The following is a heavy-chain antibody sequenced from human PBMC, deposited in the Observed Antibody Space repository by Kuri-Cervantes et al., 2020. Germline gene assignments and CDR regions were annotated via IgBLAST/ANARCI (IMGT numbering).Heavy chain of an antibody. CDR2: INSDGSRT. J-gene: IGHJ3*02. CDR1: GFTFSSYA. D-gene: IGHD2-2*01. CDR3: ARDRPVVLPAASDAFDI. V-gene: IGHV3-74*01. Sequence: GESLKISCAASGFTFSSYAMSWVRQAPGKGLVWVSRINSDGSRTNYADSLKGRFTISRDNAKNTLYLQMNSLRAEDTAVYYCARDRPVVLPAASDAFDIWGQGTMVTVSS.